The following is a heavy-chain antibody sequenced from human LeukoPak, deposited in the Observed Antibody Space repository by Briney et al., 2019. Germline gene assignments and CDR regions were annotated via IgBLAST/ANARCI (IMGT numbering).Heavy chain of an antibody. J-gene: IGHJ4*02. CDR2: IKSKTNGGTT. V-gene: IGHV3-15*01. D-gene: IGHD1-7*01. CDR1: GFTFDDYG. Sequence: PGGSLRLSCAASGFTFDDYGMSWVRQAPGKGLEWVGRIKSKTNGGTTDYAAPVKGRFTISRDDSKNTLYLQMNSLKTEDTAVYYCTTEKVSGTTDFDYWGQGTLVTVSS. CDR3: TTEKVSGTTDFDY.